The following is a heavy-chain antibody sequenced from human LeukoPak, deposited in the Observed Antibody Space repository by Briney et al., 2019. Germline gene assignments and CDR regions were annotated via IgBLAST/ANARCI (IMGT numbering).Heavy chain of an antibody. D-gene: IGHD6-19*01. CDR2: IYTSGST. CDR3: ASSSSGWYMDAFDI. J-gene: IGHJ3*02. Sequence: PSETLSLTCTVSGGSISSYYWSWIRQPAGKGLEWIGRIYTSGSTNYNPSLKSRVTMSVDTSKNQFSLKLSSVTAADTAVYYCASSSSGWYMDAFDIWGQVTMVTVSS. CDR1: GGSISSYY. V-gene: IGHV4-4*07.